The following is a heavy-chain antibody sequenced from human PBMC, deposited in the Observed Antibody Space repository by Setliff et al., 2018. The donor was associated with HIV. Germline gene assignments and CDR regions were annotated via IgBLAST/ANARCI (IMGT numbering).Heavy chain of an antibody. CDR1: GYTFTGYY. CDR2: INPNSGGT. Sequence: ASVKVSCKAFGYTFTGYYIHWVRQAPGQGLEWMGWINPNSGGTNYAQKFQGRVTMARDTSISTAYMELSRLRSDDTAVYYCARGGLDIAAAGTGFDYWGQGTLVTVSS. CDR3: ARGGLDIAAAGTGFDY. V-gene: IGHV1-2*02. D-gene: IGHD6-13*01. J-gene: IGHJ4*02.